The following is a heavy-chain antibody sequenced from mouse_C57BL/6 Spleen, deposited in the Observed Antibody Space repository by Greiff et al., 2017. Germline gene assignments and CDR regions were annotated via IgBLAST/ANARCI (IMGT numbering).Heavy chain of an antibody. J-gene: IGHJ1*03. Sequence: VKLMESGAELARPGASVKMSCKASGYTFTSYTMHWVKQRPGQGLEWIGYINPSSGYTKYNQKFKDKATLTADKSSSTAYMQLSSLTSEDSAVYYCAIYYGSSSGYFDVWGTGTTVTVSS. CDR1: GYTFTSYT. D-gene: IGHD1-1*01. CDR2: INPSSGYT. CDR3: AIYYGSSSGYFDV. V-gene: IGHV1-4*01.